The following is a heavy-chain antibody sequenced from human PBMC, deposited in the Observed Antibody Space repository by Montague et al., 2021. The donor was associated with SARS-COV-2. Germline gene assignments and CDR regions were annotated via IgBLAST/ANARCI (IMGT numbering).Heavy chain of an antibody. CDR3: ARVRHLGRGMDV. Sequence: CAISGDSVSGNGLAWDWFRPPPSSALDWLGRTFYKSEWNYHYADXXKSRITIDPDTSKNQVSLQLRSVTPEDTAVYFCARVRHLGRGMDVWGQGTTVTVSS. CDR1: GDSVSGNGLA. D-gene: IGHD7-27*01. V-gene: IGHV6-1*01. J-gene: IGHJ6*02. CDR2: TFYKSEWNY.